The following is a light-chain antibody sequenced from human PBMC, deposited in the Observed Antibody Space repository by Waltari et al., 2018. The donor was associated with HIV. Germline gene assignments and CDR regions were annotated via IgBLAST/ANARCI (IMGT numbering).Light chain of an antibody. J-gene: IGLJ3*02. CDR3: QVWDDIIGPYVV. Sequence: YVLTQPPSVSVAPGEAARISYGGNNIEDKTVHWYQQKPGQAPVLVIYYNDDRPSGIPERFSGSNSQNTATLTISRVEAGDEADYYCQVWDDIIGPYVVFGGGTKLTVL. CDR1: NIEDKT. CDR2: YND. V-gene: IGLV3-21*04.